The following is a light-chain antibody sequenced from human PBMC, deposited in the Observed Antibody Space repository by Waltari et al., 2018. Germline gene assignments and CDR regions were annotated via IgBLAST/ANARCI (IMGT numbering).Light chain of an antibody. Sequence: DIQMTQSPSSLSASVADRSTITCRASQNINIYLNWYHQKPGKAPQALMFSASSLESGVPSRFSGSGSGTDFTLTISSLQPEDFATYYCQQTYITPYTFGQGTQLEI. CDR3: QQTYITPYT. CDR2: SAS. J-gene: IGKJ2*01. V-gene: IGKV1-39*01. CDR1: QNINIY.